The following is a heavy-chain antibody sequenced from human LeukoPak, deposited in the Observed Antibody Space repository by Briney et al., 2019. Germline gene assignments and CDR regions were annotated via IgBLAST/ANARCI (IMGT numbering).Heavy chain of an antibody. CDR2: IGTAGDT. V-gene: IGHV3-13*04. D-gene: IGHD1-26*01. Sequence: PGGSLRLSCAASGFTFRSYDMHWVRQPTGEGLEWVSAIGTAGDTYYPGSVKGRFTISREDAKNSLYLQMNSLRAEDTAVYYCASGSYKVDYWGQGTLVTVSS. CDR1: GFTFRSYD. CDR3: ASGSYKVDY. J-gene: IGHJ4*02.